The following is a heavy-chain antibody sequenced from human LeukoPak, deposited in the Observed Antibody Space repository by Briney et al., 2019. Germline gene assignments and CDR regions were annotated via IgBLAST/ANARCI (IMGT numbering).Heavy chain of an antibody. D-gene: IGHD2-15*01. Sequence: PSQTLSLTCTVSGGSISSGDYYWSWIRQPPGKGLEWIGYIYYSGSTYYNPSLKSRVTMSVDTSKNQFSLKLNSVTAADTAVYYCLRDQDCSGGDCQVCWGQGTLVTVSS. CDR3: LRDQDCSGGDCQVC. J-gene: IGHJ4*02. V-gene: IGHV4-30-4*08. CDR1: GGSISSGDYY. CDR2: IYYSGST.